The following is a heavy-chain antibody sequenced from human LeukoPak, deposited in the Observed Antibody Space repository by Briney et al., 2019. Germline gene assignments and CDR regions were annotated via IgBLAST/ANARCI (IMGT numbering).Heavy chain of an antibody. CDR2: ISYDGSNK. D-gene: IGHD3-16*01. CDR1: GFTFSNAW. J-gene: IGHJ4*02. Sequence: GGSLRLSCAAFGFTFSNAWMSWVRQAPGKGLEWVAVISYDGSNKYYADSVKGRFTISRDNSKNTLYLQMNSLRAEDTAVYYCARVWEFLPFDYGGQGTLVTVSS. V-gene: IGHV3-30-3*01. CDR3: ARVWEFLPFDY.